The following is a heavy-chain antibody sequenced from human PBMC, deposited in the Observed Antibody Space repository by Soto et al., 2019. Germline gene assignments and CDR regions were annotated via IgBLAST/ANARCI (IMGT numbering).Heavy chain of an antibody. V-gene: IGHV1-3*05. Sequence: QVQLVQSGAEEKKPGASVKVSCKASGYIFSGHDIHWVRQAPGQRLEWRGWMKPGIGNTRYSREFQARLTLTRDTAASAGYMELSSLRSEGTAVYYCARAAGMVALDYWGQGPRVTVSS. CDR2: MKPGIGNT. CDR1: GYIFSGHD. CDR3: ARAAGMVALDY. D-gene: IGHD5-18*01. J-gene: IGHJ4*02.